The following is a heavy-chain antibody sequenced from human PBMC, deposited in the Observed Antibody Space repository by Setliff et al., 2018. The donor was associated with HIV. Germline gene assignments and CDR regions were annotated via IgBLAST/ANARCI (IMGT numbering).Heavy chain of an antibody. CDR3: ARSWIQLWFLDY. V-gene: IGHV3-64*01. J-gene: IGHJ4*02. CDR2: ISSNGGST. Sequence: GGSLRLSCAASGFTFSSYWMHWVRQAPGKGLVWVSRISSNGGSTYYANSVKGRFTISRDNSKNTLYLQMGSLRAEDMAVYYCARSWIQLWFLDYWGQGTLVTVSS. CDR1: GFTFSSYW. D-gene: IGHD5-18*01.